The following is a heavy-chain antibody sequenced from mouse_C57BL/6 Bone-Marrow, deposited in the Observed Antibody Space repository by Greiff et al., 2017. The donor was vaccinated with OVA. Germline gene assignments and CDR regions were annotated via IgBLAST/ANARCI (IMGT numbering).Heavy chain of an antibody. V-gene: IGHV14-2*01. Sequence: VQLQQSGAELVKPGASVKLSCTASGFNIKDYYMHWVKQRTEQGLAWIGRIDPEDGETKYAPKFQGKATITADQSSNTAYLQLSSLTSEDTAVYYCARSLDGNYADWYFDVWGTGTTVTVSS. J-gene: IGHJ1*03. CDR2: IDPEDGET. CDR1: GFNIKDYY. CDR3: ARSLDGNYADWYFDV. D-gene: IGHD2-1*01.